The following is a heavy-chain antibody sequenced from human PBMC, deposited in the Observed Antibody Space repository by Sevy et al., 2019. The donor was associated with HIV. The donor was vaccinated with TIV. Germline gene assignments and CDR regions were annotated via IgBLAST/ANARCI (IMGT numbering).Heavy chain of an antibody. V-gene: IGHV4-31*03. CDR3: ARGYYGSFWVDY. D-gene: IGHD3-10*01. CDR2: IYYSGST. Sequence: SETLSLTCTVSGGSISSGGYYWSWIRQHLGKGLEWIGYIYYSGSTYYNPSLKSRVTISVDTSKNQFSLKLSSVTAADTAVHYCARGYYGSFWVDYWGQGTLVTVSS. J-gene: IGHJ4*02. CDR1: GGSISSGGYY.